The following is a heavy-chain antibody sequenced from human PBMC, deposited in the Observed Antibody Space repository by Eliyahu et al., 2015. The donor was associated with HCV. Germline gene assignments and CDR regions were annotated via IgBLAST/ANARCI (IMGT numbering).Heavy chain of an antibody. J-gene: IGHJ5*02. V-gene: IGHV3-23*04. D-gene: IGHD1-26*01. CDR3: AKDRSGSSHWFDP. Sequence: EVQLVESGGGLVQPGGSLRRSXAAXGFXCSSXAXSWVRQAPGKGLGWVSAISGSGGSTYYADSVKGRFTISRDNSKNTLYLQMNSLRAEDTAVYYCAKDRSGSSHWFDPWGQGTLVTVSS. CDR1: GFXCSSXA. CDR2: ISGSGGST.